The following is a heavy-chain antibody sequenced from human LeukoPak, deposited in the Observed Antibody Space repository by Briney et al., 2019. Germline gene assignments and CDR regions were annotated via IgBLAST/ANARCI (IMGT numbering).Heavy chain of an antibody. CDR1: GFTFSSYA. V-gene: IGHV3-23*01. CDR2: ISGSGGST. Sequence: GWSLTLSCAASGFTFSSYAMSWVRQAPGQGLEWVSAISGSGGSTYYADSVKGRCTISRDNSKNTLYLQMNSLRAEDTAVYYCAKEVGAQKPLSYWGQGTLVTVSS. CDR3: AKEVGAQKPLSY. J-gene: IGHJ4*02. D-gene: IGHD1-26*01.